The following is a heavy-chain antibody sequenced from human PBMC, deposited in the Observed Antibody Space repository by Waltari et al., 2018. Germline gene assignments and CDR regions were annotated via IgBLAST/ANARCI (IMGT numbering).Heavy chain of an antibody. V-gene: IGHV4-34*01. Sequence: QVQLQQWGAGLLKPSETLSLTCAVYGGSFSGYYWSWIRQPPGKGLEWIGEINHSGSTNYNPSLKSRVTISVDTSKNQFSLKLSSVTAADTAVYYCARSWGLYSSSSLYWGQGTLVTVSS. CDR2: INHSGST. J-gene: IGHJ4*02. D-gene: IGHD6-6*01. CDR1: GGSFSGYY. CDR3: ARSWGLYSSSSLY.